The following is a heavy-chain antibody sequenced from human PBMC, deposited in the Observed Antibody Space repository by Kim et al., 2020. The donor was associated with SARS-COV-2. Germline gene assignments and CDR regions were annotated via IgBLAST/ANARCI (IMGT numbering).Heavy chain of an antibody. D-gene: IGHD3-9*01. J-gene: IGHJ6*02. CDR1: GFTFSSYA. CDR2: ISYDGSNK. V-gene: IGHV3-30-3*01. CDR3: ARVSYYDILTPIHYYYYGMDV. Sequence: GGSLRLSCAASGFTFSSYAMHWVRQAPGKGLEWVAVISYDGSNKYYADSVKGRFTISRDNSKNTLYLQMNSLRAEDTAVYYCARVSYYDILTPIHYYYYGMDVWGQGTTVTVSS.